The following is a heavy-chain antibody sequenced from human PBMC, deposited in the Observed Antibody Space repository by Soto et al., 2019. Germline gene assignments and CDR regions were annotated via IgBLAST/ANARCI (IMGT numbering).Heavy chain of an antibody. Sequence: LSLHGAGSRGSISRGVCSWSWIRQPPGKGLEWIVYIYHRGRPYYNPSLKSRVTISVDRSKNQFSLKLSSVTAADTAVYYCSRGGSGWAYYFDDWGQGTLVTV. V-gene: IGHV4-30-2*01. J-gene: IGHJ4*02. D-gene: IGHD6-19*01. CDR2: IYHRGRP. CDR3: SRGGSGWAYYFDD. CDR1: RGSISRGVCS.